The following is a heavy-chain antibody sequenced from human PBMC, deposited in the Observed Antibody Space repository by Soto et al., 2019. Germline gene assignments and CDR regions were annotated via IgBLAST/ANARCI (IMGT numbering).Heavy chain of an antibody. CDR1: GGTFRYYA. V-gene: IGHV1-69*13. J-gene: IGHJ6*02. CDR2: IIPTFDSA. D-gene: IGHD2-21*01. Sequence: SVKVSCKASGGTFRYYAISWVRQAPGQGLEWVGGIIPTFDSADYPQKFQGRASITADEATSTVYLELRSLRSDDTAMYYCARDRAPHHMRADNYYNGMDVWGLGTTVTVSS. CDR3: ARDRAPHHMRADNYYNGMDV.